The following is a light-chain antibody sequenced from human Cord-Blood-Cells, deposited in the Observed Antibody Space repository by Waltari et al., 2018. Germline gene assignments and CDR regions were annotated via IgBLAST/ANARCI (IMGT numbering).Light chain of an antibody. V-gene: IGKV1-9*01. CDR2: AAS. Sequence: DIQLTQSPSFLSASVGDRVTITCRASQGISSYLAWYQQKPGKAPKLLIYAASTLQSGVPSRLSGSGSGTEFTLTISSLQPEDFATYYCQQLNSYPYTFGQGTKLEIK. CDR3: QQLNSYPYT. CDR1: QGISSY. J-gene: IGKJ2*01.